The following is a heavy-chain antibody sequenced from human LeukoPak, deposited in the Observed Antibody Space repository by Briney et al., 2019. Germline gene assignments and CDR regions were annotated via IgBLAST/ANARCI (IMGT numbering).Heavy chain of an antibody. D-gene: IGHD3-16*02. CDR3: ARGASYVWGSYRLDY. Sequence: GGSLRLSCAASGFTFSIYWMHWVRQAPGKGLEWVSSISSSSYYIYYADSVKGRFTISRDNAKNAVYLQVNSLRAEDTAVYYCARGASYVWGSYRLDYWGQGTLVTVSS. V-gene: IGHV3-21*01. CDR2: ISSSSYYI. J-gene: IGHJ4*02. CDR1: GFTFSIYW.